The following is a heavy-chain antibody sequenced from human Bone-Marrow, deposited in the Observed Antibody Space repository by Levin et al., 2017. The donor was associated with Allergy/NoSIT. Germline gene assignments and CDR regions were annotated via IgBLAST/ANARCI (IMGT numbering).Heavy chain of an antibody. Sequence: KSSETLSLTCTVSGDSIHDSYWTWIRQSPGQGLEWIGHIQTIGSTSYNPSLESRVAISIDTSRKQVSLRLNSVTAADTAVYYCARLTECFGGACYSYGWLDPWGQGILVTVSS. CDR2: IQTIGST. V-gene: IGHV4-4*08. CDR3: ARLTECFGGACYSYGWLDP. J-gene: IGHJ5*02. CDR1: GDSIHDSY. D-gene: IGHD2-15*01.